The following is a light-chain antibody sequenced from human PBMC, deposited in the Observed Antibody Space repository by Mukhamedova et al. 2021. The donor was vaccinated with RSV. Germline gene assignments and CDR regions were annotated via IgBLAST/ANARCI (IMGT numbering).Light chain of an antibody. Sequence: QKPGKAPKLLIYKTSNLHSGAPSRFSGSGSGTEFSLTISSLQPDDSATYYCQQYLAYSLTFGGGTRV. V-gene: IGKV1-5*03. CDR2: KTS. J-gene: IGKJ4*01. CDR3: QQYLAYSLT.